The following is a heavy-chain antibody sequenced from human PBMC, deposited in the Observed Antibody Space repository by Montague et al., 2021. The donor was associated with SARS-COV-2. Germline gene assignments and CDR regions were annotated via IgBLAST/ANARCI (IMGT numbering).Heavy chain of an antibody. Sequence: SETLSLTCTASGGSIDNYFWSWIRQPPGKGLEWIGYIYNSGSTNYNPSLKSRVTMSGDTFNNQFSLKLSSVTAADTAMYYCALSLRYFDWADAFDVWGQGTMVIVSS. CDR3: ALSLRYFDWADAFDV. V-gene: IGHV4-59*13. CDR1: GGSIDNYF. J-gene: IGHJ3*01. D-gene: IGHD3-9*01. CDR2: IYNSGST.